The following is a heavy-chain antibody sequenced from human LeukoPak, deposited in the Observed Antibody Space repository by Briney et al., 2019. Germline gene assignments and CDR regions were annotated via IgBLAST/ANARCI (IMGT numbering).Heavy chain of an antibody. CDR1: GFTFSSYA. CDR2: IKQDGSEK. V-gene: IGHV3-7*01. D-gene: IGHD6-13*01. CDR3: ASQGGSSSWFYFDY. Sequence: PGGSLRLSCAVSGFTFSSYAMSWVRQAPGKGLEWVANIKQDGSEKYYVDSVKGRFTISRDNAKNSLYLQMNSLRAEDTAVYYCASQGGSSSWFYFDYWGQGTLVTVSS. J-gene: IGHJ4*02.